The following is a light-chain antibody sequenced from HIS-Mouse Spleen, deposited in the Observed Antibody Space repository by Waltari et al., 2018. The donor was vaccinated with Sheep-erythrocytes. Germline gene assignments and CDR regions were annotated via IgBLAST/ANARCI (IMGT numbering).Light chain of an antibody. CDR2: AAS. CDR3: QQSYSTPQFT. J-gene: IGKJ3*01. V-gene: IGKV1-39*01. Sequence: DIQMTQSPSSLSASVGDRVTITCRASQSISSYLNWYQQKPGKAPKLLIYAASSLQSGVPSRFSGTLSLTDFTLTISSLPPQDFATYYCQQSYSTPQFTFGPGTKVDIK. CDR1: QSISSY.